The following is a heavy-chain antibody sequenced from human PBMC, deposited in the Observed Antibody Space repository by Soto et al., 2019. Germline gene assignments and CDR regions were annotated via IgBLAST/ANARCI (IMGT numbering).Heavy chain of an antibody. CDR2: IKSKTDGETT. D-gene: IGHD5-18*01. Sequence: GGSLSLSCAGYGFTFSNAWMTWVRQATGKGLEWVGRIKSKTDGETTEYAASVKGRFTISRDDSKRIAYLQMNSLKTEDTAVYYCSRLSADNYGSYYYGMDVWGQGTTVTVSS. CDR1: GFTFSNAW. J-gene: IGHJ6*02. CDR3: SRLSADNYGSYYYGMDV. V-gene: IGHV3-15*01.